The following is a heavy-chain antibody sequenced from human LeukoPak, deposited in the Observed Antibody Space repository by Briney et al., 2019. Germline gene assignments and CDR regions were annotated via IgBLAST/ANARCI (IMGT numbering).Heavy chain of an antibody. V-gene: IGHV3-21*01. Sequence: GGSLRLSCAASGFTFSNYSMNWVRQAPGKGLEWVSSISSSSNYIYYADSVKGRFTISRDNAKSTLYLQMNSLRAEDTAVYYCARGGVYSSSAPDYWGQGTLVTVSS. CDR2: ISSSSNYI. CDR3: ARGGVYSSSAPDY. CDR1: GFTFSNYS. D-gene: IGHD6-6*01. J-gene: IGHJ4*02.